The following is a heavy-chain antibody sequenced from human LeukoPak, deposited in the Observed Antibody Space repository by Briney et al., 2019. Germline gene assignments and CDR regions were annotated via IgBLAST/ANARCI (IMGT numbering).Heavy chain of an antibody. CDR2: ISATGGTT. D-gene: IGHD5-12*01. Sequence: TGGSLRLSCAASGFTFSSYGMSWVRQAPGKGLEWVSAISATGGTTYYADSVKGRFTISRDNSKNTLYLQMNSLRAEDTAVYYCAKEQRGYTGYAVGSWFDPWGQGTLVTVSS. J-gene: IGHJ5*02. CDR3: AKEQRGYTGYAVGSWFDP. V-gene: IGHV3-23*01. CDR1: GFTFSSYG.